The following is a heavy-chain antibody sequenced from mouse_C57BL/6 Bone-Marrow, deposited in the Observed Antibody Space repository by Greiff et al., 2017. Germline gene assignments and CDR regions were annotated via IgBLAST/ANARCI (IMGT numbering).Heavy chain of an antibody. D-gene: IGHD1-1*01. CDR1: GFTFSDYG. J-gene: IGHJ2*01. CDR3: ERDSYGSGLYFDY. V-gene: IGHV5-17*01. CDR2: ISSGSSTI. Sequence: VQLKESGGGLVKPGGSLKLSCAASGFTFSDYGMHWVRQAPEKGLEWVAYISSGSSTIYYADTVKGRCTISRDNAKNTLFLQMTSLRSEDTAMYYCERDSYGSGLYFDYWGQGTTLTVSS.